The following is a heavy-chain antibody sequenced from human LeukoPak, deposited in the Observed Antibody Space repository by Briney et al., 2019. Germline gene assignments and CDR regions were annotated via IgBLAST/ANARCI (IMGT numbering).Heavy chain of an antibody. CDR2: IHHSGST. J-gene: IGHJ3*02. CDR1: GGSISGYY. Sequence: SETLSLTCTVSGGSISGYYWTWIRQPLWKGLEWIGHIHHSGSTTYNPSLQSRVTISIDTPKNQISLRLSSVTAADTAVYYCARDAESDDHADFHIWGQGTMVTVSS. V-gene: IGHV4-59*01. CDR3: ARDAESDDHADFHI. D-gene: IGHD1-14*01.